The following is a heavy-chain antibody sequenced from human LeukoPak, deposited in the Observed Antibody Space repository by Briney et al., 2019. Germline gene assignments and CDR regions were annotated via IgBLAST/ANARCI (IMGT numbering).Heavy chain of an antibody. J-gene: IGHJ4*02. V-gene: IGHV3-48*03. CDR2: ISVSGSTI. CDR3: ARSRTYPFDY. D-gene: IGHD2-8*01. Sequence: PSGGSLRLSCAASGFTFSSYEMNWVRQAPGKGLKWVSYISVSGSTIYYADSVKGRFTISRDNAKNSLFLQMNSLRAEDTAVYYCARSRTYPFDYWGQGTLVTVSS. CDR1: GFTFSSYE.